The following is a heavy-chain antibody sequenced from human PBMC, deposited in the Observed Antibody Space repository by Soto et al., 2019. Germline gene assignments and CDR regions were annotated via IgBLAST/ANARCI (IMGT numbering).Heavy chain of an antibody. Sequence: SETLSLTCSFSGGSISSGGYYLSWIRQHPGKGLEWIGCIYYSGTTYYSPSLKSRVTISVDTSKNQFSLKLSSVTAADTAVYYCGGDAVVPVVWGGYYYSAVAVGGKGTTVTVSS. D-gene: IGHD3-16*01. J-gene: IGHJ6*04. CDR2: IYYSGTT. CDR3: GGDAVVPVVWGGYYYSAVAV. V-gene: IGHV4-31*03. CDR1: GGSISSGGYY.